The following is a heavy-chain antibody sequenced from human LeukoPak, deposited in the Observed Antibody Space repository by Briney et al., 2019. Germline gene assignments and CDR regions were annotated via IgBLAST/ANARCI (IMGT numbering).Heavy chain of an antibody. CDR1: GYTLTSYY. V-gene: IGHV1-46*01. CDR2: FNPSGSST. D-gene: IGHD1-1*01. Sequence: GASVQVSCKASGYTLTSYYMHWVRQAPGQGLEWMGIFNPSGSSTSYAQKFQGRVTMTRDTSTSTVYMELRSLRSEDTAVYYCARSTTDYYFDYWGQGTLVTVSS. J-gene: IGHJ4*02. CDR3: ARSTTDYYFDY.